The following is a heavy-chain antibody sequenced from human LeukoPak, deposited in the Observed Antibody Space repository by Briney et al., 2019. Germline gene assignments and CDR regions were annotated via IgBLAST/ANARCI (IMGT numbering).Heavy chain of an antibody. Sequence: SETLSLTCTVSGGSIRGSMYYWGWIRQPPGRRPEWIANIYYTGRTYYNPSLKSRVTISVDTSKNQFSLKLSSVTAADTAVYYCARAGIAAALDYWGQGTLVTVSS. CDR3: ARAGIAAALDY. CDR1: GGSIRGSMYY. CDR2: IYYTGRT. V-gene: IGHV4-39*07. D-gene: IGHD6-13*01. J-gene: IGHJ4*02.